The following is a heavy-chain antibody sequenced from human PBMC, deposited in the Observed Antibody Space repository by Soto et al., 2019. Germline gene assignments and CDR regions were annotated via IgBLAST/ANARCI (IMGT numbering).Heavy chain of an antibody. D-gene: IGHD6-13*01. J-gene: IGHJ6*02. V-gene: IGHV3-74*01. Sequence: PGGSLRLSCAACGFTFSSYWMHWVRQAPGKXLVWVSRINSDGSSTSYADSVKGRFTISRDNAKNTLYLQMNSLRAEDTAVYYCARGQYSSSWYRYYYYGMDVWGQGTTVTVSS. CDR1: GFTFSSYW. CDR3: ARGQYSSSWYRYYYYGMDV. CDR2: INSDGSST.